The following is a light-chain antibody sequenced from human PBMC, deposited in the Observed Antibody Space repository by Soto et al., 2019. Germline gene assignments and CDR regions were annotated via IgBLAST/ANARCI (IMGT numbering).Light chain of an antibody. CDR2: AAS. J-gene: IGKJ1*01. CDR1: QTIIGY. Sequence: DIQMTQSPSSLSASIGDSVTITCRASQTIIGYLNWYQQKPGKAPRLLINAASNLQSGVPSRFRGSGSETDFNLTITSLQTEDFATYYCQQSYTTPRTFGQGTKVEIQ. V-gene: IGKV1-39*01. CDR3: QQSYTTPRT.